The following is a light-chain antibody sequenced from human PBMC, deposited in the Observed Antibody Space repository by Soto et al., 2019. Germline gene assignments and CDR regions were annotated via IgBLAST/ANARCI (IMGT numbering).Light chain of an antibody. V-gene: IGLV2-14*03. CDR1: RRNIGHYDY. J-gene: IGLJ1*01. CDR3: CSLTTSHTYV. Sequence: QSALTQPASVSGSPGQSTPTSCTETRRNIGHYDYVSWYQQHPGKAPKLMIYHVTYRPSGVSNRYSGSKSGNSASLTISGLQADDEADYYCCSLTTSHTYVFGSGTKLTVL. CDR2: HVT.